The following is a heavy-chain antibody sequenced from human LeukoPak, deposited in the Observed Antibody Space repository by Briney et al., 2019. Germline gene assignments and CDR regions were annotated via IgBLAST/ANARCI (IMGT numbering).Heavy chain of an antibody. J-gene: IGHJ4*02. CDR1: GGSISSSSYY. D-gene: IGHD2-15*01. V-gene: IGHV4-39*07. CDR3: ARDPYCSGGSCYLGYYGAFGY. CDR2: IYYSGST. Sequence: PSETLSLTCTVSGGSISSSSYYWGWIRQPPGKGLEWIGSIYYSGSTYYNPSLKSRVTISVDTSKNQFSLKLSSVTAADTAVYYCARDPYCSGGSCYLGYYGAFGYWGQGTLVTVSS.